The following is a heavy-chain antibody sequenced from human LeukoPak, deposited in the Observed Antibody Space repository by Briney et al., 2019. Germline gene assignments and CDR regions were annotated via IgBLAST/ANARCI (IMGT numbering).Heavy chain of an antibody. Sequence: GGSLRLSCAASGFTFSGFAMSWVGQAPGKRLEWVSALSDSGSSTYYADSVKGRFTISRDNSKNTLYLQMNSLRAEDTAVYYCARAGGGIGYYFDYWGQGTLVTVSS. CDR1: GFTFSGFA. CDR3: ARAGGGIGYYFDY. J-gene: IGHJ4*02. V-gene: IGHV3-23*01. D-gene: IGHD1-26*01. CDR2: LSDSGSST.